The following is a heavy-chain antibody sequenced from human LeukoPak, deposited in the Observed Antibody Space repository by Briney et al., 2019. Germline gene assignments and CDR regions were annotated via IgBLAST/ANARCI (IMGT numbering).Heavy chain of an antibody. CDR2: IYHSGST. Sequence: PSETLSLTCAVSGYSISSGYYWGWIRQPPGNGLEWIGSIYHSGSTYYNPSLKSRVTISVDTSKNQFSLKQSSVTAADTAVYYCARLLFGVVDYWGQGTLATVSS. J-gene: IGHJ4*02. CDR3: ARLLFGVVDY. CDR1: GYSISSGYY. V-gene: IGHV4-38-2*01. D-gene: IGHD3-3*01.